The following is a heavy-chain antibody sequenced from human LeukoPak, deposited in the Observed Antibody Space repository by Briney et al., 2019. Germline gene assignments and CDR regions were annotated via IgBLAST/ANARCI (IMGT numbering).Heavy chain of an antibody. Sequence: PGGSLRLSCAASGFTFSSYGMHWVRQAPGKGLEWVAVIWYDGSNKYYADSVEGRFTISRDNSKNTLYLQMNSLRAEDTAVYYCARDLTTVTRGYYYYFGMDVWGLGTTVTVSS. CDR2: IWYDGSNK. CDR3: ARDLTTVTRGYYYYFGMDV. D-gene: IGHD4-11*01. V-gene: IGHV3-33*01. J-gene: IGHJ6*02. CDR1: GFTFSSYG.